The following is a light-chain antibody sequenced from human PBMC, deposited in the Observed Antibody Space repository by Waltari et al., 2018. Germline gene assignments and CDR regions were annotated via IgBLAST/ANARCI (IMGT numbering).Light chain of an antibody. V-gene: IGKV1-12*01. CDR1: QDISSW. J-gene: IGKJ4*01. CDR2: GAS. CDR3: QQAISVPPT. Sequence: DIQMTQFPSSVSASVGDRVTITCRASQDISSWLAWYQHKPGKAPKRLISGASNLQSGVPPRFSGSGSGSDFTLTISNLQPEDFATYYCQQAISVPPTFGGGTKVEVK.